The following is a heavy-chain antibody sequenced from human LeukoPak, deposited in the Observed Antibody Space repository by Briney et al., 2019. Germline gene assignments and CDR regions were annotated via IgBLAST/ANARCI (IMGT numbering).Heavy chain of an antibody. J-gene: IGHJ4*02. CDR1: GGSISSSSYY. D-gene: IGHD1-26*01. Sequence: SETLSLTCTVSGGSISSSSYYWGWIRQPPGKGLEWIGSIYYSGSTYYNPSLKSRVTISVDTSKNQFSLKLSSVTAADTAVYYCASRLVGATVDYWGRGTLVTVSS. V-gene: IGHV4-39*01. CDR3: ASRLVGATVDY. CDR2: IYYSGST.